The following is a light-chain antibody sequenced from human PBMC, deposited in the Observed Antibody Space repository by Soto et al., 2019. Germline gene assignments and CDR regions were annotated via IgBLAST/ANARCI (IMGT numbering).Light chain of an antibody. V-gene: IGKV3-20*01. J-gene: IGKJ1*01. Sequence: PGDRGTLSCRASQSISSNHLAWYQQKPGQAPRLLIHGASTRATGIPDRFSGSGSGTDFTLTISRLEPEDFAVYFCQQYGTSPQTFGQGTRVEIK. CDR2: GAS. CDR1: QSISSNH. CDR3: QQYGTSPQT.